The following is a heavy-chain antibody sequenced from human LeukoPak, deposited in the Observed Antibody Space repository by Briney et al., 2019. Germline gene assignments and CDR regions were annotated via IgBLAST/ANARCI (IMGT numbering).Heavy chain of an antibody. CDR3: ARDWITMIVGNWFDP. CDR2: SNPNSGGT. D-gene: IGHD3-22*01. CDR1: GYTFTGYY. V-gene: IGHV1-2*02. J-gene: IGHJ5*02. Sequence: GASVKVSCKASGYTFTGYYMHWVRQAPRHGLEWMGWSNPNSGGTNYAQKFQGRVTMTRDTSISTAYMELSRLRSDDTAVYYCARDWITMIVGNWFDPWGQGTLVTVSS.